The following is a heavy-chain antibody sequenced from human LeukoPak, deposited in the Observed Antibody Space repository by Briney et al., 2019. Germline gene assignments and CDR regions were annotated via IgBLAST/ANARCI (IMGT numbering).Heavy chain of an antibody. CDR2: INDDGSGT. CDR1: GFTFSNYW. J-gene: IGHJ6*03. V-gene: IGHV3-74*01. Sequence: GGSLRLSCAASGFTFSNYWMHWVRQVPGKGLVWVSRINDDGSGTFYADSVKGRFTISRDNAKNTLYLQMNSLRAEDTAVYYCAKGTPYYYDSSDYYYYYMDVWGKGTTVSVSS. D-gene: IGHD3-22*01. CDR3: AKGTPYYYDSSDYYYYYMDV.